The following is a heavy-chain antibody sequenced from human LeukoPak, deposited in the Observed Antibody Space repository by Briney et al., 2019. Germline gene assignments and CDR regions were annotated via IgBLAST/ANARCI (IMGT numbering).Heavy chain of an antibody. CDR1: GFTFSSYG. J-gene: IGHJ4*02. Sequence: GGSLRLSCAASGFTFSSYGMSWVRQAPGKGLEWVSAISGSGGSTYYADSVKGRFTISRDNSKNTLYLQMNSLRAEDTAVYYCAKDISSSKSYYFDYWGQGTLVTVSS. CDR2: ISGSGGST. D-gene: IGHD6-13*01. V-gene: IGHV3-23*01. CDR3: AKDISSSKSYYFDY.